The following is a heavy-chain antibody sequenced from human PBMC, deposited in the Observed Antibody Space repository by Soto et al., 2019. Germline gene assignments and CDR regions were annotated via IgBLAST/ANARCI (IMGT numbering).Heavy chain of an antibody. D-gene: IGHD6-13*01. J-gene: IGHJ6*02. Sequence: GESLKISCKGSGYSFTSYWIGWVRQMPGKGLEWMGIIYPGDSDTRYSPSFQGQVTISADKSVSTAYLQWSSLKASDTAMYYCARTSAAGKYYYGMDVWGQGTTVTVSS. CDR3: ARTSAAGKYYYGMDV. CDR2: IYPGDSDT. V-gene: IGHV5-51*01. CDR1: GYSFTSYW.